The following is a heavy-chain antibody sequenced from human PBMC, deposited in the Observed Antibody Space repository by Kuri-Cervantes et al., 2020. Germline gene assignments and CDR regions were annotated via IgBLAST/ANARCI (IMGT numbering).Heavy chain of an antibody. D-gene: IGHD4-11*01. CDR2: IYYSGST. V-gene: IGHV4-39*02. J-gene: IGHJ6*02. Sequence: GSLRLSCTVSGGSISSSSYYWGWIRQPPGKGLEWIGSIYYSGSTYYNPSLKSRVTISVDTSKNQFSLKLSSVTAADTAVYYCAKDTGSDYGMDVWGQGTTVTVSS. CDR1: GGSISSSSYY. CDR3: AKDTGSDYGMDV.